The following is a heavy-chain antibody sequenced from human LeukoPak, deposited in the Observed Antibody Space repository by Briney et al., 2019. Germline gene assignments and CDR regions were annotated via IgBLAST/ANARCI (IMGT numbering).Heavy chain of an antibody. Sequence: SLRLSCAASGFTFDEYAMYWVRQGPGKGLEWVAGISWHSGIIGYADSVKGRFTISRENAKNSLHLQMNSLRAEDTAVYYCARAQGPKVNFLTKKYYYYMDVWGKGTTVTISS. CDR3: ARAQGPKVNFLTKKYYYYMDV. CDR2: ISWHSGII. CDR1: GFTFDEYA. V-gene: IGHV3-9*01. J-gene: IGHJ6*03. D-gene: IGHD4-17*01.